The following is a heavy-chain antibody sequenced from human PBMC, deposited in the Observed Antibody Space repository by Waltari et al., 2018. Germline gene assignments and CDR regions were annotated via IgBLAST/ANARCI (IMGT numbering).Heavy chain of an antibody. Sequence: QVQLVESGGGVVQPGRSLRLSCAASGFTFSSYAMHWVRQAPGKGLEWVAVISYDGSNKYYADPVKGRFTISRDNSKNTLYLQMNSLSAEDTAVYYCARDRAGESQVTIFGVVMPWGQGTLVTVSS. CDR2: ISYDGSNK. D-gene: IGHD3-3*01. CDR1: GFTFSSYA. V-gene: IGHV3-30-3*01. CDR3: ARDRAGESQVTIFGVVMP. J-gene: IGHJ5*02.